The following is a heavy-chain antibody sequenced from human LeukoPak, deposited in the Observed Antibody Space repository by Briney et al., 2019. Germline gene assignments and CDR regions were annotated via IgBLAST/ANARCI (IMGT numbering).Heavy chain of an antibody. J-gene: IGHJ4*02. V-gene: IGHV3-48*03. CDR3: ARDHEYSTGWYFDY. Sequence: GGSLRLSCAASGFTFSSYEMNWVRQAPGKGLEWISYISSGGSTIYYADSVKDRFTISRDNAKNSLFLQMNSLRAEDTALYFCARDHEYSTGWYFDYWGRGTLVTVSS. CDR2: ISSGGSTI. CDR1: GFTFSSYE. D-gene: IGHD6-19*01.